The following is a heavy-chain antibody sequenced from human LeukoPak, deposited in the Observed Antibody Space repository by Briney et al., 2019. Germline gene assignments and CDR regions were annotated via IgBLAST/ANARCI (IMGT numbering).Heavy chain of an antibody. CDR3: AKYGNSGWVIDN. V-gene: IGHV4-59*08. CDR1: GGSIGTNY. J-gene: IGHJ4*02. Sequence: SETLSLTCTVSGGSIGTNYWTWIRQPPGKGLEYIGYIYYTGGTNYNPSLKSRVTISVDTSRNQFSLKLSSVTAADTAVYFCAKYGNSGWVIDNWGQGTLVTVSS. D-gene: IGHD6-19*01. CDR2: IYYTGGT.